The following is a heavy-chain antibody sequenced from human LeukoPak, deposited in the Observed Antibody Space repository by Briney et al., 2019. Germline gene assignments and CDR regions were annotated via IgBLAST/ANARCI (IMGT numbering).Heavy chain of an antibody. J-gene: IGHJ4*02. CDR3: AVNLAGLQPNDY. D-gene: IGHD1-1*01. V-gene: IGHV1-2*02. Sequence: ASVKVSCKASGYRFTGYSMHWVRQAPGQGLEWMGWINPNSGGTNYAQKFQGRVTMTRDTSISTAYMELSRLRSDDTAVYYCAVNLAGLQPNDYWGQGTLVTVPS. CDR2: INPNSGGT. CDR1: GYRFTGYS.